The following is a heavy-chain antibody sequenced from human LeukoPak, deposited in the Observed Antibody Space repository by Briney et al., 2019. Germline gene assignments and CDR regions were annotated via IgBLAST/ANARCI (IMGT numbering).Heavy chain of an antibody. CDR1: GLTFSTSG. D-gene: IGHD2-2*02. CDR3: AKRATPTYCSSTSCYSDGAYYYYYMDV. J-gene: IGHJ6*03. Sequence: PGGSLRLSCTASGLTFSTSGFNWVRQAPGKGLERVASIGPTGSDRYHADSVKGRFTISRDNSKNTLYLQMNSLRAEDTAVYYCAKRATPTYCSSTSCYSDGAYYYYYMDVWGKGTTVTVSS. CDR2: IGPTGSDR. V-gene: IGHV3-23*01.